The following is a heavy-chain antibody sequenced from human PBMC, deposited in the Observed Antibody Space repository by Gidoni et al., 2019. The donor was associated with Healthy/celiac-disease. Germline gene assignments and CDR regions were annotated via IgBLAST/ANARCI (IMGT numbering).Heavy chain of an antibody. CDR3: AAVSHCGGGSGHDNDP. V-gene: IGHV1-58*02. J-gene: IGHJ5*02. D-gene: IGHD2-15*01. Sequence: QMQLVQSGPEVKKPGTSVKVSCKASGFTFTSSAMQWVRQARGQRLEWIGWIVVGSGNTTYAQKFQERVTITRDMSTSTAYMELSSLRSEDTAVYYCAAVSHCGGGSGHDNDPWGQGTLVTVSS. CDR1: GFTFTSSA. CDR2: IVVGSGNT.